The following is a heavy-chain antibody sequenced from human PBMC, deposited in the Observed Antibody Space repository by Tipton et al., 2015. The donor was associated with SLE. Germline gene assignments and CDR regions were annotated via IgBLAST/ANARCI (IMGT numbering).Heavy chain of an antibody. CDR3: TTSSSPFEY. CDR2: IRSKPHGSAP. D-gene: IGHD6-6*01. CDR1: GFRIGDSS. J-gene: IGHJ4*02. V-gene: IGHV3-73*01. Sequence: SLRLSCAASGFRIGDSSMHWVRQASGKGVEWVGRIRSKPHGSAPAYAAWVTGRFTVSRDDSKNKAYLRMRSLKTEDTALYYCTTSSSPFEYWGQGTLVTVSS.